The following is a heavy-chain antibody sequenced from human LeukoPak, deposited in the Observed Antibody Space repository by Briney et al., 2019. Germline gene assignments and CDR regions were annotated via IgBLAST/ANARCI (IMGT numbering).Heavy chain of an antibody. CDR2: INAGNGNT. CDR1: GYTFTSYA. D-gene: IGHD3-16*02. J-gene: IGHJ4*02. Sequence: GASVKVSCKASGYTFTSYAMHWVRQAPGQRLEGMGWINAGNGNTKYSQKFQGRVTITRDTSASTAYMELSSLRSEDTAVYYCARDPYDYVWGSYRDYYFDYWGQGTLVTVSS. V-gene: IGHV1-3*01. CDR3: ARDPYDYVWGSYRDYYFDY.